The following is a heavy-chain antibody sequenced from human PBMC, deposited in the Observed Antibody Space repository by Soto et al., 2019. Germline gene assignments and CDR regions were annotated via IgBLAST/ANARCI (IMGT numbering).Heavy chain of an antibody. D-gene: IGHD2-8*01. CDR2: IKEDGRQQ. Sequence: EMQLVESGGGLVQPGGSLRLSCAASGFSFSNHWMTWVRQAPGKGLEWVANIKEDGRQQYYVDSVKGRFTISRDNAKHSLYLQMNSLRAEDTAVYYCARDGRYCTNYNCRGDAFEIWGQGTVVTVSS. CDR1: GFSFSNHW. J-gene: IGHJ3*02. CDR3: ARDGRYCTNYNCRGDAFEI. V-gene: IGHV3-7*01.